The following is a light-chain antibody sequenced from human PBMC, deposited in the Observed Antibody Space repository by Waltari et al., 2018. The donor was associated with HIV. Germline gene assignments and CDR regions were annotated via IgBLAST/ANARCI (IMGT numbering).Light chain of an antibody. CDR1: SSHIGNNY. CDR3: GTWDSSPSAGGV. J-gene: IGLJ2*01. Sequence: QSVLTQPPSVSAAPGQKVTISCSGSSSHIGNNYVSWYQQLPGTAPKLLIYDNNKRPPGIPDRFSGSKSGTSATLGITGLQTGDEADYYCGTWDSSPSAGGVFGGGTKLTVL. CDR2: DNN. V-gene: IGLV1-51*01.